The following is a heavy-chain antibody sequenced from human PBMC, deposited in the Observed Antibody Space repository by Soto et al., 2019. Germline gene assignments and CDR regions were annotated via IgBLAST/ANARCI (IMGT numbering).Heavy chain of an antibody. CDR2: IYYSGST. J-gene: IGHJ6*02. D-gene: IGHD1-1*01. CDR1: GGSISSYYY. CDR3: ARPNLGDNGQGVDV. V-gene: IGHV4-59*08. Sequence: SETPSLTCTVSGGSISSYYYWSWIRQPPGKGLEWIGYIYYSGSTNYNPSLKSRVTISVDTSKNQFSLRLSSVTAADTAVYYCARPNLGDNGQGVDVWGQGTTVTVSS.